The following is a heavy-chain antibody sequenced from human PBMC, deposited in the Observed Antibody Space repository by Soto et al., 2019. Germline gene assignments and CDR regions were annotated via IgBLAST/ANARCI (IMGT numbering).Heavy chain of an antibody. D-gene: IGHD2-21*02. V-gene: IGHV4-30-2*01. CDR1: GGSISSGGYS. J-gene: IGHJ4*02. CDR3: ARGGGGNSSPNFDY. CDR2: IYHSGST. Sequence: KTSETLSLTCAVSGGSISSGGYSWSWIRQPPGKGLEWIGYIYHSGSTYYNPSLKSRVTISVDRSKNQFSLKLSSVTAADTAVYYCARGGGGNSSPNFDYWGQGTLVTVSS.